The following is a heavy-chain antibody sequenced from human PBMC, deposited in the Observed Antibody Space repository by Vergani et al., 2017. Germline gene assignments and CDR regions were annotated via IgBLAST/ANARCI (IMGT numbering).Heavy chain of an antibody. D-gene: IGHD1-26*01. CDR2: IYYSGST. J-gene: IGHJ6*02. V-gene: IGHV4-59*01. Sequence: QVQLQESGPGLVKPSETLSLTCTVSGGSISSYYWSWIRQPPGKGLEWIGYIYYSGSTNYNPSLKSRGTISVDTSKIQFSLKLSSVTAADTAVYYCARVIRSITSGSYSYYYYYGMDVWGQGTTVTVSS. CDR3: ARVIRSITSGSYSYYYYYGMDV. CDR1: GGSISSYY.